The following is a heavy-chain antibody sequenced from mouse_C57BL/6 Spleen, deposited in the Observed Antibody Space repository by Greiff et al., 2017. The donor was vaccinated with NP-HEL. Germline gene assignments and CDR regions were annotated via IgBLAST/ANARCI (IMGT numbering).Heavy chain of an antibody. D-gene: IGHD6-1*01. CDR3: ARDATRPYWYFDV. CDR2: ISDGGSYT. Sequence: EVQRVESGGGLVKPGGSLKLSCAASGFTFSSYAMSWVRQTPEKRLEWVATISDGGSYTYYPDNVKGRFTISRDNAKNNLYLQMSHLKSEDTAMYYCARDATRPYWYFDVWGTGTTVTVSS. CDR1: GFTFSSYA. V-gene: IGHV5-4*01. J-gene: IGHJ1*03.